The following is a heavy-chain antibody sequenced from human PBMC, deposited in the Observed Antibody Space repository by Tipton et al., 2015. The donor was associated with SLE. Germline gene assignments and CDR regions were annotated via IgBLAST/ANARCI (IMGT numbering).Heavy chain of an antibody. Sequence: SLRLSCAASGFTVSSNYMSRVRQAPGKGLEWVSVIYGGGSTYHADSVKDRFTISRDNSKNTLYLQMNSLRAEDTAVYFCAREECSGGSCFDFWGQGTLVTVSS. J-gene: IGHJ4*02. D-gene: IGHD2-15*01. CDR3: AREECSGGSCFDF. V-gene: IGHV3-53*05. CDR2: IYGGGST. CDR1: GFTVSSNY.